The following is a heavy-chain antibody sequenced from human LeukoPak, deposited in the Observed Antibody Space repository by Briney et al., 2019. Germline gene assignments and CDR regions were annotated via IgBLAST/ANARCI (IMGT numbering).Heavy chain of an antibody. CDR3: ARDGNYYGSGSDVKYYFDY. CDR2: ISSSGSTI. Sequence: GGPLRLSCAASGFTFSDYYMSWIRQAPGKGLEWVSYISSSGSTIYYADSVKGRFTISRDNAKNSLYLQMNSLRAEDTAVYYCARDGNYYGSGSDVKYYFDYWGQGTLVTVSS. J-gene: IGHJ4*02. V-gene: IGHV3-11*04. CDR1: GFTFSDYY. D-gene: IGHD3-10*01.